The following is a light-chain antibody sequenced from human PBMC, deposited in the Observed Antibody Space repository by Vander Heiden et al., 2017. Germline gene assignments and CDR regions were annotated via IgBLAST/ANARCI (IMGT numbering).Light chain of an antibody. CDR2: WAS. Sequence: ILMTQSPASLAVSLGERATINRKSSQSVLYSSNHKNYLAWYQQKPGQPPKRLIYWASTRESGVPDRFSGSGSGTDFTLTISSLQAEDVAVYYCQQYYSTPLTFGQGTKVEIK. J-gene: IGKJ1*01. V-gene: IGKV4-1*01. CDR3: QQYYSTPLT. CDR1: QSVLYSSNHKNY.